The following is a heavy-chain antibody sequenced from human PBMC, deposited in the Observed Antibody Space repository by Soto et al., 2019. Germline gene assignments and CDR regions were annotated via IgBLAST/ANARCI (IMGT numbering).Heavy chain of an antibody. CDR2: IYWDDDK. V-gene: IGHV2-5*02. CDR1: GFSLSTSGVG. CDR3: AHRLGGIGVAGTFDY. J-gene: IGHJ4*02. D-gene: IGHD6-19*01. Sequence: QITLKESGPTLVKPTQTLTLTCTFSGFSLSTSGVGVGWIRQPPGKALEWLALIYWDDDKRYSPSLKSRLTITKDTSKNHVVRTMTNRDPVDTATYYCAHRLGGIGVAGTFDYWGQGTLVTVSS.